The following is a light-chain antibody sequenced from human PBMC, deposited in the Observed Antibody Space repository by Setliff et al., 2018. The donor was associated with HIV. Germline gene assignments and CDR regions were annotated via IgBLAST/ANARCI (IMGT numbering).Light chain of an antibody. Sequence: QSALAQPASVSGSPGQSITISCTGTSSDVGHYNLVSWYQQHPARAPKLIIYQATRRPSGVSNRFSGSKSGNVASLTISGLQAEDEADYYCCSNTGSNTFVFGTGTKVTVL. J-gene: IGLJ1*01. CDR3: CSNTGSNTFV. CDR2: QAT. CDR1: SSDVGHYNL. V-gene: IGLV2-23*01.